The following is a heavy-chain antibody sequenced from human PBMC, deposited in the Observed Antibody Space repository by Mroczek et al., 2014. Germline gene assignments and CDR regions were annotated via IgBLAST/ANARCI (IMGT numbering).Heavy chain of an antibody. D-gene: IGHD5-18*01. V-gene: IGHV3-33*01. Sequence: ESGGGVVQPGRSLRLSCAASGFTFSSYGMHWVRQAPGKGLEWVAVIWYDGSNKYYADSVKGRFTISRDNSKNTLYLQMNSLRAEDTAVYYCARELKDGVTLYYYYGMDVWGQGTTVTVSS. J-gene: IGHJ6*02. CDR3: ARELKDGVTLYYYYGMDV. CDR2: IWYDGSNK. CDR1: GFTFSSYG.